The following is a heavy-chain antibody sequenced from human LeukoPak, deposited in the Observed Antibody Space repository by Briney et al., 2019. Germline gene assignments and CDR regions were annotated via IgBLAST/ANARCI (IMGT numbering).Heavy chain of an antibody. CDR1: GLTFSSYG. D-gene: IGHD2-21*01. CDR3: ANAYCGGDCYFLWY. Sequence: GGSLRLSCAASGLTFSSYGMHWVRQAPGKGLEWVAFIRYDGSNKYYADSVKGRFTISRDNSKNTLYLQMNSLRAEDTAVYYCANAYCGGDCYFLWYWGQGTLVTVSS. V-gene: IGHV3-30*02. J-gene: IGHJ4*02. CDR2: IRYDGSNK.